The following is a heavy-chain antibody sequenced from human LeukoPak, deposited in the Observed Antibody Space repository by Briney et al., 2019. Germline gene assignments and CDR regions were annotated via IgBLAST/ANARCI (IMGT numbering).Heavy chain of an antibody. CDR1: GGSISSHY. Sequence: SETLSLTCSVSGGSISSHYWSWIRQPPGKGLEWIGYSGSTNYNPSLKSRVTISVDTSKNQFSLKLSSVTAADTAVYYCARLYGGYCDYWGQGTLVTVSS. V-gene: IGHV4-59*08. CDR3: ARLYGGYCDY. D-gene: IGHD4-23*01. CDR2: SGST. J-gene: IGHJ4*02.